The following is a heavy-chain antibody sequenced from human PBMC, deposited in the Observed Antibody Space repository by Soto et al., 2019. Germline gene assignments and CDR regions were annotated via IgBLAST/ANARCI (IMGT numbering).Heavy chain of an antibody. CDR2: ISAYNGNT. J-gene: IGHJ3*02. CDR1: GYTFTSYG. Sequence: ASVKVSCKASGYTFTSYGISWVRQAPGQGLEWMGWISAYNGNTNYAQKLQGRVTMTTDTSTSTAYMELRSLRSDDTAVYYCARWLPSDRYCSGGSCYSYDAFDIWGQGTMVTVSS. CDR3: ARWLPSDRYCSGGSCYSYDAFDI. D-gene: IGHD2-15*01. V-gene: IGHV1-18*01.